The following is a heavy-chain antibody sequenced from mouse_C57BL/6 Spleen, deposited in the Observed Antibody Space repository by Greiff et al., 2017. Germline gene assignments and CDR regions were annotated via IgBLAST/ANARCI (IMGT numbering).Heavy chain of an antibody. V-gene: IGHV14-1*01. J-gene: IGHJ4*01. Sequence: EVQLQQSGAELVRPGASVKLSCTASGFNIKDYYMHWVKPRPEQGLEWIGRIDPEDGDTEYAPQFQGKATMTADTSSNTAYLQLSSLTSEETAVYYCTTSGTGAMDYWGQGTSVTVSS. CDR2: IDPEDGDT. D-gene: IGHD4-1*01. CDR3: TTSGTGAMDY. CDR1: GFNIKDYY.